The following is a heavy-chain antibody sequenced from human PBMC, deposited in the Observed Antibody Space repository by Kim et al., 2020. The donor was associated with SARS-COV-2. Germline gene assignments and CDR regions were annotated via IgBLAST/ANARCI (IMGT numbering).Heavy chain of an antibody. CDR1: SDSLRSGNYY. J-gene: IGHJ4*02. CDR3: ARNQTGLRYFDS. Sequence: SETLSLTCSVSSDSLRSGNYYWAWLRQAPGKGLEWIGAAYYTGRPYLSPSLKSRVVISVDTSKNVFSLEMTSMTAADPAIYYCARNQTGLRYFDSWGRGT. CDR2: AYYTGRP. D-gene: IGHD2-15*01. V-gene: IGHV4-39*02.